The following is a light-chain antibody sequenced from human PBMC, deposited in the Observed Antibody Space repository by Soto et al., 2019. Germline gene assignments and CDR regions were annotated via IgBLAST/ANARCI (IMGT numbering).Light chain of an antibody. CDR1: SSDVGGYNY. J-gene: IGLJ1*01. Sequence: QSVLTQSASVSGSPGQSITISCTGTSSDVGGYNYVSWYQQHPGKAPKLMIYDVSNRPSGVSNRFSGSKSGTTASLTISGLQAEDEDDYYCSSYTSSSTYVFGTGTKLTVL. CDR2: DVS. V-gene: IGLV2-14*01. CDR3: SSYTSSSTYV.